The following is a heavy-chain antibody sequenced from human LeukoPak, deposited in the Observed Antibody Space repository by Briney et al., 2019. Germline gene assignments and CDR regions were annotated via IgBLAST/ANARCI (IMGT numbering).Heavy chain of an antibody. CDR1: GGSFSGYY. CDR2: INHSGST. Sequence: SETLSLTCAVYGGSFSGYYWSWIRQPPGKGLEWIGEINHSGSTNYNPSLKSRITISVDTSKNQFSLKLSSVTAADTAVYYCARTGIAVLFDYWGQGTLVTVSS. D-gene: IGHD6-19*01. CDR3: ARTGIAVLFDY. J-gene: IGHJ4*02. V-gene: IGHV4-34*01.